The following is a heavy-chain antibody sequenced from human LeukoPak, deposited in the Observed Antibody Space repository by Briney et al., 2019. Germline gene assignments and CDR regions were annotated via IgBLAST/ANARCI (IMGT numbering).Heavy chain of an antibody. Sequence: ASVKVSCKASGYTFTGYYMHWVRQAPGQGLEWMGWINPNSGGTNYAQKFQGRVTMTRDTSISTAYMELSRLRSDDTAVYYCAREDAKARNVVVITTASLFDYWGQGTLVTVSS. J-gene: IGHJ4*02. CDR2: INPNSGGT. V-gene: IGHV1-2*02. CDR1: GYTFTGYY. D-gene: IGHD3-22*01. CDR3: AREDAKARNVVVITTASLFDY.